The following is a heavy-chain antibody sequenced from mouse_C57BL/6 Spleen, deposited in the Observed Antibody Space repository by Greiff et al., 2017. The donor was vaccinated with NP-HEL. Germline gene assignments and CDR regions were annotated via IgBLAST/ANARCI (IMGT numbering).Heavy chain of an antibody. J-gene: IGHJ3*01. CDR2: IYPGSGST. CDR3: ARYYYGSTWFAY. V-gene: IGHV1-55*01. CDR1: GYTFTSYW. D-gene: IGHD1-1*01. Sequence: VQLQQPGAELVKPGASVKMSCKASGYTFTSYWITWVKQRPGQGLEWIGDIYPGSGSTNYNEKFKSKATLTVDTSSSTAYMQLSSLTSEDSAVYYCARYYYGSTWFAYWGQGTLVTVSA.